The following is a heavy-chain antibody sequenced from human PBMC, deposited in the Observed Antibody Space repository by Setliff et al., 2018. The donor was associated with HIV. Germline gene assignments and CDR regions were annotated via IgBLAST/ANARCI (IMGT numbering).Heavy chain of an antibody. Sequence: SETLSLTCTVSGGSISSGSYYWSWNRQPAGKGLEWIGHIYTSGSTNYNPSLKSSVIISIDKSKNQFSLKLFSVTAADTAVYYCASRRGGGFLAWPDPYFDYWGQGTLVTVSS. J-gene: IGHJ4*02. D-gene: IGHD3-3*01. V-gene: IGHV4-61*09. CDR1: GGSISSGSYY. CDR2: IYTSGST. CDR3: ASRRGGGFLAWPDPYFDY.